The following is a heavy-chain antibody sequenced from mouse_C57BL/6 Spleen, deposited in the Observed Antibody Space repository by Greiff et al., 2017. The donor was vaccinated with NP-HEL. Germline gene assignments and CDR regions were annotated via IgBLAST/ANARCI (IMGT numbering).Heavy chain of an antibody. J-gene: IGHJ1*03. CDR2: ISRCSSTI. CDR3: ATGSRLLLRYLDV. Sequence: EVHLVESGGGLVKPGGSLKLSCAASGFTFSDYGMHWVRQAPEKGLEWVAYISRCSSTIYYAQTVKGRFTISRDNAKNTPFLQMTSLRSEDTAMYYCATGSRLLLRYLDVWGTGTTVTVSS. D-gene: IGHD1-1*01. CDR1: GFTFSDYG. V-gene: IGHV5-17*01.